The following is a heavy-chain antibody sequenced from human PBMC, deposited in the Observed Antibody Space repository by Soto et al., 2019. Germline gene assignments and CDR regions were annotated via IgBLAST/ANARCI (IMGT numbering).Heavy chain of an antibody. CDR3: ARAFGSDLSAPGAVFDS. CDR2: ISLNSGSI. CDR1: GFTFDDYA. D-gene: IGHD3-3*01. J-gene: IGHJ4*02. Sequence: SLGLSCASSGFTFDDYAMQWVRQAPGKGLEWVSCISLNSGSIGYADSVKCRFTISRDNAKNSLYLQMNSLRADDTAVYYCARAFGSDLSAPGAVFDSWGQGVLVTVYS. V-gene: IGHV3-9*01.